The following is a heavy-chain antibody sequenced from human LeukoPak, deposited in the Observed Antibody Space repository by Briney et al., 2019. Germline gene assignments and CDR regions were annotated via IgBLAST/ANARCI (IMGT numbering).Heavy chain of an antibody. V-gene: IGHV3-11*01. CDR1: GFTFSDYY. D-gene: IGHD3-22*01. Sequence: GGSLRLSCAASGFTFSDYYMSWIRRAPGMGLEWVSYISSSGSTIYYADSVKGRFTISRDNAKNSLYLQMNSLGAEDTAVYYCARRKTPYYYDSSGYYDYWGQGTLVTVSS. CDR2: ISSSGSTI. J-gene: IGHJ4*02. CDR3: ARRKTPYYYDSSGYYDY.